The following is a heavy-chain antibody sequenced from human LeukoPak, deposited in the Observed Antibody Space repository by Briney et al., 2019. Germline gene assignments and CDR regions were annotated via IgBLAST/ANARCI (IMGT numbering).Heavy chain of an antibody. CDR1: GFTFSNYA. CDR2: ISGSGGSK. CDR3: AKAAMGHCSSTSCHYFDY. Sequence: GGSLRLSCAASGFTFSNYAMSWVRQAPGKGLEWVSVISGSGGSKYYADSVKGRFTISRDNSKNTLYLQMNSLRAEDTAVYYCAKAAMGHCSSTSCHYFDYWGQGTLVTVSS. V-gene: IGHV3-23*01. D-gene: IGHD2-2*01. J-gene: IGHJ4*02.